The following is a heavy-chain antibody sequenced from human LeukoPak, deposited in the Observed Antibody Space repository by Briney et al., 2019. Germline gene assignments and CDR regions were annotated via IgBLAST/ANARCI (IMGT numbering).Heavy chain of an antibody. CDR2: ISGTGGST. CDR3: AKVRDYDILTGYYEDYYYYYMDV. D-gene: IGHD3-9*01. V-gene: IGHV3-23*01. J-gene: IGHJ6*03. CDR1: RFTFSLYA. Sequence: GGSLSLSCAASRFTFSLYAMSWVRQAPARGLEWVSAISGTGGSTYYADSVKGRFSISRDNSKNSLYLQMNSLRAEDTAVYYCAKVRDYDILTGYYEDYYYYYMDVWGKGTTVTVSS.